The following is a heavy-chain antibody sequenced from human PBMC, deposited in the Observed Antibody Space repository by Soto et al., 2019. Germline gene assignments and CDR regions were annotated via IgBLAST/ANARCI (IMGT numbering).Heavy chain of an antibody. Sequence: ASVKVSCKASGGTFSSYAISWVRQAPGQGLEWMGGIIPIFGTANYAQKFQGRVTITADESTSTAYMELSSLRSEDTAVYYCAREEYSNHGADYYYGMDVWGQGTTVTVSS. J-gene: IGHJ6*02. CDR2: IIPIFGTA. D-gene: IGHD4-4*01. CDR3: AREEYSNHGADYYYGMDV. V-gene: IGHV1-69*13. CDR1: GGTFSSYA.